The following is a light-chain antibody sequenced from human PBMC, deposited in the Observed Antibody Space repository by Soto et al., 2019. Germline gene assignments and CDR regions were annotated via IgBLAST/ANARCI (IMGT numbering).Light chain of an antibody. J-gene: IGKJ3*01. V-gene: IGKV3-20*01. CDR2: GAS. CDR3: QQYGSSPT. Sequence: EIVLTQSPGTLSLSPGEGGTLSCRASQSVTSNYIAWYQQKPGQAPRLLILGASSRATGIPDRFSGSGSGTDFTLTISRLVSEDFAVYYCQQYGSSPTFGPGTKVDIK. CDR1: QSVTSNY.